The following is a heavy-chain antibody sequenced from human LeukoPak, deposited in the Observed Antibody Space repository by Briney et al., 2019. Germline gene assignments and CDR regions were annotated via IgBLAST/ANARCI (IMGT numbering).Heavy chain of an antibody. CDR2: IRHYDGHT. Sequence: MPSETLSLTCAVTGGFYSNDYWCSWVRQPPGKGLEWIGEIRHYDGHTKYNPSLRGRVTISIDKPRNHFSLTLTSVTAADTAIYYCASSIPIGWSQNTYWGQGILVIVSS. CDR1: GGFYSNDYW. V-gene: IGHV4-4*02. CDR3: ASSIPIGWSQNTY. D-gene: IGHD6-19*01. J-gene: IGHJ4*02.